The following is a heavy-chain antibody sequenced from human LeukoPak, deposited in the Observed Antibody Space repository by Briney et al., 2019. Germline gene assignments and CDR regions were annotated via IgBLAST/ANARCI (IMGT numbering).Heavy chain of an antibody. D-gene: IGHD3-16*01. J-gene: IGHJ5*02. Sequence: ASVTVSCTASGYTFTGYYMHWVRQAPGQGLEWMGWINPNSGGTNYAQKFQGRVTMTRDTSISTAYMELNSLTSDDTAVYYCARDPRGGLGWFDPWGQGTLLTVSS. CDR2: INPNSGGT. CDR3: ARDPRGGLGWFDP. V-gene: IGHV1-2*02. CDR1: GYTFTGYY.